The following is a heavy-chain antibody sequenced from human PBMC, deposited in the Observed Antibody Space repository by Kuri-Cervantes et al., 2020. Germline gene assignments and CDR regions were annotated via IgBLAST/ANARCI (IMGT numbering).Heavy chain of an antibody. CDR1: GFTFSSYA. CDR2: IYSGGST. D-gene: IGHD4-17*01. J-gene: IGHJ6*03. Sequence: GESLKISCAASGFTFSSYAMNWVRQAPGKGLEWVSVIYSGGSTYYADSVKGRFTISRDNGKNSVYLQMNSLTAEDTAVYYCAGDPGYQYSDHVEYYLDVWGEGTTVTVSS. V-gene: IGHV3-66*01. CDR3: AGDPGYQYSDHVEYYLDV.